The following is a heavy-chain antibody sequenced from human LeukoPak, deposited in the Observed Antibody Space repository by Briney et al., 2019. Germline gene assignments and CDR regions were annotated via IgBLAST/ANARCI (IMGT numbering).Heavy chain of an antibody. CDR2: IYYSGST. Sequence: KPSETLSLTCTVSGGSISSSSYYWGWFRHPPGKGRGWIGSIYYSGSTYYNPSLKSRVTISVDTSKNQFSLKLSSVTAADTAVYYCARRLKVAPFDYWGQGTLVTVSS. J-gene: IGHJ4*02. CDR1: GGSISSSSYY. CDR3: ARRLKVAPFDY. V-gene: IGHV4-39*01. D-gene: IGHD5-12*01.